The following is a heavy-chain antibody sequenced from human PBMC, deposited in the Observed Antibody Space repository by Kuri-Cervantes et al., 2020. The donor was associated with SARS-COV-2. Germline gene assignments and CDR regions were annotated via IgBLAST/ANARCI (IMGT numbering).Heavy chain of an antibody. J-gene: IGHJ6*02. V-gene: IGHV1-69*10. Sequence: SVKVSCKASGGTFSSYAISWVRQAPGRGLEWMGGIIPIFGIANYAQKFQGRVTITADKSTSTAYMELSSLRSEDTAVYYCARSGSGYGAGGYYGMDVWGQGTTVTVSS. CDR2: IIPIFGIA. CDR3: ARSGSGYGAGGYYGMDV. D-gene: IGHD5-12*01. CDR1: GGTFSSYA.